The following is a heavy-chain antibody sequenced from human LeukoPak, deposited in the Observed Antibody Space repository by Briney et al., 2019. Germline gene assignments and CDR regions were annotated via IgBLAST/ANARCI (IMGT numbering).Heavy chain of an antibody. V-gene: IGHV4-59*12. D-gene: IGHD5-18*01. J-gene: IGHJ4*02. CDR3: ARGGGYSYGRRAVDY. Sequence: SETLSLTCTVSGDSIASYHWSWIRQPPGKGLEWIGNIHHSGSTYYNPSLKSRVTISVDTSKNQFSLKLSSVTAADTAVYYCARGGGYSYGRRAVDYWGQGTLVTVSS. CDR2: IHHSGST. CDR1: GDSIASYH.